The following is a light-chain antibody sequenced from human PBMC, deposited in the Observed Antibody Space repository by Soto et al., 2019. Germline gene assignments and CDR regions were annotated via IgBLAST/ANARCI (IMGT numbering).Light chain of an antibody. CDR1: QSISSDS. Sequence: EIVLTQSPGTLSLSPGERATLSCRASQSISSDSLALYQQKPGQGPRLLIYGASSRATGIPDRFSGSGSGTDFTLTIIRLEKEDYGVYYCQQYGSSVYPFGQGTKLEIK. CDR3: QQYGSSVYP. CDR2: GAS. J-gene: IGKJ2*01. V-gene: IGKV3-20*01.